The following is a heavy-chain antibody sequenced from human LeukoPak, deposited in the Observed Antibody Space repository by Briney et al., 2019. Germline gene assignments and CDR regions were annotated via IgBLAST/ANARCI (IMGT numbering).Heavy chain of an antibody. D-gene: IGHD3-9*01. CDR1: GGPFNSYA. CDR3: TRVAYYDLLTGYYNDN. Sequence: GASVKVSCKASGGPFNSYAISWVRQAPGQGVEWMGGIIPVFGITNYAQNFQSRVTMTADESTSTVYMELSSLRSEDTAVYYCTRVAYYDLLTGYYNDNWGQGTLLTVSS. CDR2: IIPVFGIT. J-gene: IGHJ4*02. V-gene: IGHV1-69*13.